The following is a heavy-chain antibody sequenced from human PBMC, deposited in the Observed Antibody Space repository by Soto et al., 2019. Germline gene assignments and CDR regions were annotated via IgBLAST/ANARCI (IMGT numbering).Heavy chain of an antibody. V-gene: IGHV6-1*01. CDR1: GDSVSSNSAA. J-gene: IGHJ5*02. Sequence: PSQTLSLTCAISGDSVSSNSAAWNWIRQSPSRGLEWLGRTYYRSKWYNDYAVSVKSRITINPDTSKNQFSLQLNSVTPEDTAVYYCARVYYDSSGYHGNWFDPWGQGTLVTVSS. D-gene: IGHD3-22*01. CDR3: ARVYYDSSGYHGNWFDP. CDR2: TYYRSKWYN.